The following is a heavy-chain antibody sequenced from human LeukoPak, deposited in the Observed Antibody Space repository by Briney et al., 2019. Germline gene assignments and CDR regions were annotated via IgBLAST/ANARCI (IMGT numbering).Heavy chain of an antibody. CDR1: GYSFTNYW. CDR3: ARDEMITFGGVIVPGYFDY. J-gene: IGHJ4*02. CDR2: IYSGGST. D-gene: IGHD3-16*02. V-gene: IGHV3-53*01. Sequence: GESLKISCKGSGYSFTNYWIGWVRQAPGKGLEWVSVIYSGGSTYYADSVKGRFTISRDNSKNTLYLQMNSLRAEDTAVYYCARDEMITFGGVIVPGYFDYWGQGTLATVSS.